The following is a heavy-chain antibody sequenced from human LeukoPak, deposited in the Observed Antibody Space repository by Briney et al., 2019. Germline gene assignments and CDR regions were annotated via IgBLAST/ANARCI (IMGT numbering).Heavy chain of an antibody. CDR1: GFTFSSYE. J-gene: IGHJ5*02. D-gene: IGHD3-10*01. V-gene: IGHV3-48*03. CDR2: ISSRGRTI. Sequence: GGSLRLSCAASGFTFSSYEMNWVRQAPGKGLEWVSYISSRGRTIYYADSVKGRFTISRDNSKNTLYLQMNSLRAEDTAVYYCAKSIWFGSNWFDPWGQGTLVTVSS. CDR3: AKSIWFGSNWFDP.